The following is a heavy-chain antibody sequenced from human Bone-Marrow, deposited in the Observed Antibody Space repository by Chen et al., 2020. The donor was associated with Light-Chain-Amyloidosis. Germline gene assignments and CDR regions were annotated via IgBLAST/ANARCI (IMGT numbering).Heavy chain of an antibody. CDR3: ARQRMAWELSVWFDP. CDR2: IYYSGST. V-gene: IGHV4-39*01. CDR1: GGSISSSSYY. D-gene: IGHD1-26*01. Sequence: QLQLQESGPGLVKPSETLSLTCTVSGGSISSSSYYWGWIRQPPGKGLEWIGSIYYSGSTYYKPSLKSRVTISVDTSKNQFSLKLSSVTAADTAVYYCARQRMAWELSVWFDPWGQGTLVTVSS. J-gene: IGHJ5*02.